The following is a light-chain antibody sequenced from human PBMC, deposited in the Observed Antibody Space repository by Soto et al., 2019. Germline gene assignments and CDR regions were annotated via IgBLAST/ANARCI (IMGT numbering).Light chain of an antibody. CDR3: QQYDEWPLT. CDR2: DAF. V-gene: IGKV3-15*01. Sequence: EKVMTQSPATLSVSPGERATLSCRASQNVKTRLAWYQQKPGQAPRLLIFDAFTRATGIPARFSGSASGTDFTLTISSLQSEDSAVYYCQQYDEWPLTFGGGTKGEIK. CDR1: QNVKTR. J-gene: IGKJ4*01.